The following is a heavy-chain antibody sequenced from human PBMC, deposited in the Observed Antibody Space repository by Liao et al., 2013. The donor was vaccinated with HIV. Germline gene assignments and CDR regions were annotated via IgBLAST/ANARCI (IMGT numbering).Heavy chain of an antibody. J-gene: IGHJ4*02. CDR1: GGSISSFY. D-gene: IGHD3-22*01. V-gene: IGHV4-34*10. Sequence: QVQLQESGPGLVKPSETLSLTCTVSGGSISSFYWSWIRQPPGKRLEWIGEINHSGSTNYSPSLRSRVTISVDTSKNQFSLRLSSVTAADTAVYYCAGFSPLRYDRSGFQYENYIDYWGQGTLVTVSS. CDR3: AGFSPLRYDRSGFQYENYIDY. CDR2: INHSGST.